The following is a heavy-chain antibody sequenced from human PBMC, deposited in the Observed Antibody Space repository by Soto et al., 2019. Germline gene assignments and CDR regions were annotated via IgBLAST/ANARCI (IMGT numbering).Heavy chain of an antibody. V-gene: IGHV3-23*02. Sequence: EVQLLESGGGLVQPGGSLRLSCAASGFTFSNYAMSWVRQAPGKGPEWVSGISGGGGDTYYVDSVKGRFLISRDNSRNTLYLQRSTLRADDAGVYDCAKEAAGSGGPLFDAWGQGPLVTVSS. D-gene: IGHD6-13*01. J-gene: IGHJ5*02. CDR1: GFTFSNYA. CDR3: AKEAAGSGGPLFDA. CDR2: ISGGGGDT.